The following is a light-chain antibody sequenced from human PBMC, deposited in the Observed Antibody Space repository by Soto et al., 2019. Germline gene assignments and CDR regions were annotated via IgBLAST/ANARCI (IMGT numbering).Light chain of an antibody. CDR1: QSVSSN. V-gene: IGKV3-15*01. J-gene: IGKJ4*01. CDR3: QQYNNWPLT. Sequence: EIVMTQSPATLSVSPGERATLSCRASQSVSSNLAWYQQKPGQAPRLLIYGASTRATGIPARFSGSGSGTEFTLTSSRLQCEDFAVYYCQQYNNWPLTFGGGTKVEIK. CDR2: GAS.